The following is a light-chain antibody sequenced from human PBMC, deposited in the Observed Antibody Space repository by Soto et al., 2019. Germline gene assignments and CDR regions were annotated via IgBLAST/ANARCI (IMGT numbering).Light chain of an antibody. J-gene: IGLJ1*01. CDR1: TSDVVVYNS. CDR2: KXT. Sequence: QSALTHPASLSGSPGQPITISCTATTSDVVVYNSVSWYRQHPAKAPKLIINKXTXRPSGVYNRFSGSKSGNKASLTISGLQSEDEADYHCSSFKSSITYVFGTGTKVTV. CDR3: SSFKSSITYV. V-gene: IGLV2-14*01.